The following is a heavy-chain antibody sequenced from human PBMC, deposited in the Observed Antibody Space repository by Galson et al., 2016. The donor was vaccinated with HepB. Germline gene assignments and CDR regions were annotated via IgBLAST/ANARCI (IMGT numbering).Heavy chain of an antibody. J-gene: IGHJ4*02. CDR2: IIPIFGTA. CDR3: ARSRFDGSGSHYNAEFDS. V-gene: IGHV1-69*13. D-gene: IGHD3-10*01. Sequence: SVKVSCKASGGTFSSYAISWVRQASGQGLEWMGGIIPIFGTANYAQKFQGRVTITADDSTSAAYMELSRLRSEDTAMYYCARSRFDGSGSHYNAEFDSWGQGTLVTVSS. CDR1: GGTFSSYA.